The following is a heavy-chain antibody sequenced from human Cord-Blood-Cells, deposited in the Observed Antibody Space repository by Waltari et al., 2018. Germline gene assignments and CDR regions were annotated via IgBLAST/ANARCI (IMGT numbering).Heavy chain of an antibody. J-gene: IGHJ4*02. CDR1: GGPIRSSNW. D-gene: IGHD6-13*01. CDR3: SRPWYSSSVDC. V-gene: IGHV4-4*02. Sequence: VQLQESGPGLVKPSGTLSLTCAVSGGPIRSSNWWGWVSQPPGRELGWIGEISQSGGTNYNPTHKSRVTISVDDSRDQCARRQSSVTAADTAVDYGSRPWYSSSVDCWRQGTLVAVSS. CDR2: ISQSGGT.